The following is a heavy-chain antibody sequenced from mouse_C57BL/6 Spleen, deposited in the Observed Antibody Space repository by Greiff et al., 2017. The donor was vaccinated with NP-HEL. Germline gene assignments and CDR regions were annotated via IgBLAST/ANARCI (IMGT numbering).Heavy chain of an antibody. CDR1: GFTFSSYA. Sequence: EVQGVESGEGLVKPGGSLKLSCAASGFTFSSYAMSWVRQTPEKRLEWVAYISSGGDYIYYADTVKGRFTISRDNARNTLYLQMSSLKSEDTAMYYCTRDGDEYYVYAMDYWGQGTSVTVSS. V-gene: IGHV5-9-1*02. CDR3: TRDGDEYYVYAMDY. CDR2: ISSGGDYI. D-gene: IGHD1-1*01. J-gene: IGHJ4*01.